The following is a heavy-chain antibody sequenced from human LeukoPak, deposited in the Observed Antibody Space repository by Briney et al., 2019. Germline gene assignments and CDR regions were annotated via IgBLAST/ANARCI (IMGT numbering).Heavy chain of an antibody. D-gene: IGHD2-2*01. CDR2: IYYSGST. CDR3: ARHGCSSTSCYLIDWFDP. J-gene: IGHJ5*02. V-gene: IGHV4-59*08. Sequence: SETLSLTCTVSGSSISSYYWSWIRQPPGKGLEWIGYIYYSGSTNYNPSLKSRVTISVDTSKNQFSLKLSSVTAADTAVYYCARHGCSSTSCYLIDWFDPWGQGTLVTVSS. CDR1: GSSISSYY.